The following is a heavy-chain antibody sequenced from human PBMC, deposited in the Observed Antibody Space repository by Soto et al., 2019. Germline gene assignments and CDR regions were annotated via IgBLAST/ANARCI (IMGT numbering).Heavy chain of an antibody. CDR1: GFTFSGYR. V-gene: IGHV3-74*01. J-gene: IGHJ4*02. D-gene: IGHD3-10*01. CDR3: ARTNYHFDL. CDR2: INSDGSST. Sequence: GGSLRLSCAAYGFTFSGYRMHWVRQAPGKGLVWVSRINSDGSSTDYADSVRGRFTISRDNAKNTLHMQMDSLRAEDTAVYYCARTNYHFDLWGQGTPVTVSS.